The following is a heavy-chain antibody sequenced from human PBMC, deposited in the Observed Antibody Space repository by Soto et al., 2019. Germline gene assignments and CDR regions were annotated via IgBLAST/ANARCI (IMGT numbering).Heavy chain of an antibody. CDR3: AADLVLGSGSLGH. V-gene: IGHV3-74*01. J-gene: IGHJ4*02. D-gene: IGHD3-10*01. CDR2: IKTDGSET. CDR1: GLSFSYYW. Sequence: EVHLVESGGGLVQPGGSLRLSCAASGLSFSYYWMHWVRQAPGKGLAWVSRIKTDGSETNYADSVRGRFTISRDNAKNILYLQMNSLGVDDTAVYYCAADLVLGSGSLGHWGRGTLVTVSS.